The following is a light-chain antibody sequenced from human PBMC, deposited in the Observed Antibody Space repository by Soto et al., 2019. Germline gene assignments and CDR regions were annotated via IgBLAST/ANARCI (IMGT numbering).Light chain of an antibody. CDR3: QQYGSSPQT. V-gene: IGKV3-20*01. Sequence: EIVLTQSPGTLSLSPGERATLSCRSSQRVSSSYLAWYQPKPGQAPRLLIYGASSRATGIPDRFSGSGSGTDFTLTISRLEPEDFAVYYCQQYGSSPQTFGQVTNVDIK. CDR1: QRVSSSY. J-gene: IGKJ1*01. CDR2: GAS.